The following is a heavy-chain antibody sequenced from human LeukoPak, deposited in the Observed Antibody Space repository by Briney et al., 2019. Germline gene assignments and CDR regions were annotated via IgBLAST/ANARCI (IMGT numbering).Heavy chain of an antibody. CDR2: MSGDGGST. CDR3: ALVSLFSSSWYGDY. Sequence: GSLRLSCAASGFTFSSYAMSWVRQAPGKGLEWVSAMSGDGGSTYYADSVKGRFTISRDNSKNTLYLQMNSLRAEDTAVYYCALVSLFSSSWYGDYWGQGTLVTVSS. J-gene: IGHJ4*02. CDR1: GFTFSSYA. D-gene: IGHD6-13*01. V-gene: IGHV3-23*01.